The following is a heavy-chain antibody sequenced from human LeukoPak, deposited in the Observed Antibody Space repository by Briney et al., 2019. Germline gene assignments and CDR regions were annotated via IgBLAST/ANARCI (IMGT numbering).Heavy chain of an antibody. CDR3: ARVGYDILTGSTSWFDP. J-gene: IGHJ5*02. CDR2: IYYSGST. V-gene: IGHV4-59*01. CDR1: GGSISSYY. D-gene: IGHD3-9*01. Sequence: PSETLSLTCTVSGGSISSYYWSWIRQPPGKGLEWIAYIYYSGSTNYNPSLKSRVTISVDTSKNQFSLKLSSVTAADTAVYYCARVGYDILTGSTSWFDPWGQGTLVTVSS.